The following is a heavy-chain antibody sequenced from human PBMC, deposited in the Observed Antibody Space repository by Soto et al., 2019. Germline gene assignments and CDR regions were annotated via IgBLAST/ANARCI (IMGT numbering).Heavy chain of an antibody. CDR3: ASVFFQAEDGIRYTVPVSAFLLNRSSDL. J-gene: IGHJ2*01. CDR2: ISSSSSTI. D-gene: IGHD3-9*01. V-gene: IGHV3-48*01. Sequence: PGKVLEWVSYISSSSSTIYYADSVKGRFTISRDNAKNSLYLQMNSLRAEDTAVDYCASVFFQAEDGIRYTVPVSAFLLNRSSDL.